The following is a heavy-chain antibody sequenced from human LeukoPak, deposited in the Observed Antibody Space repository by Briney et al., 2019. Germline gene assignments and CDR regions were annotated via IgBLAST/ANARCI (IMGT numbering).Heavy chain of an antibody. CDR2: IWYDGSNK. D-gene: IGHD7-27*01. CDR3: ARDANWGFDAFDI. V-gene: IGHV3-33*01. Sequence: PGRSLRLSCAASGFTFSSYGMHWVRQAPGKGLEWVAVIWYDGSNKYYADSVKGRFTISRDNSRNTLYLQMNSLRAEDTAVYYRARDANWGFDAFDIWGQGTMVTVSS. J-gene: IGHJ3*02. CDR1: GFTFSSYG.